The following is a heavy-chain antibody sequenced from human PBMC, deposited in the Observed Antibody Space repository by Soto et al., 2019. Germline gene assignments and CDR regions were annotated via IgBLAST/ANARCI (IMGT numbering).Heavy chain of an antibody. CDR3: PSSSLYGMDV. V-gene: IGHV4-59*08. Sequence: SETLSLTCNVSGASIYTYYWNWIRQSPGKGLEWIGYISDGGSTNYNPSLESRVTISLSTSKNQVSLKLGSVTAAYSAVYYCPSSSLYGMDVWGQGTTVTVSS. CDR2: ISDGGST. CDR1: GASIYTYY. J-gene: IGHJ6*02.